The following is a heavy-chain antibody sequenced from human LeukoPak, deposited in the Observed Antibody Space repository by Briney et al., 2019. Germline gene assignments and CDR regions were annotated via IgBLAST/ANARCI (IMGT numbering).Heavy chain of an antibody. CDR3: ARDRGLDY. CDR1: AFTFSNYA. V-gene: IGHV3-30-3*01. CDR2: ISYDGSNT. Sequence: PGGSLRLSCAASAFTFSNYAMHWVRQAPGKGLEWVAVISYDGSNTYHADSVRGRFTISRDNSKNTLYLQMNGLRAEDTALYFCARDRGLDYWGQGTLVTVSS. J-gene: IGHJ4*02.